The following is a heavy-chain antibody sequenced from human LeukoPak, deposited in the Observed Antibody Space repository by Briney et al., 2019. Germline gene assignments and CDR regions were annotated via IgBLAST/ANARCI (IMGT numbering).Heavy chain of an antibody. J-gene: IGHJ4*02. Sequence: GGSLGLSCAASGCTFSSHWMRWVRQVPGKGLVAVSRIIPDGSATGYADSVKGRFTISRDNAKNTLYLEMNSLTAEDTALYYCTGSGYSNGYDYWGQGTLVTVSS. CDR2: IIPDGSAT. D-gene: IGHD6-19*01. CDR3: TGSGYSNGYDY. V-gene: IGHV3-74*01. CDR1: GCTFSSHW.